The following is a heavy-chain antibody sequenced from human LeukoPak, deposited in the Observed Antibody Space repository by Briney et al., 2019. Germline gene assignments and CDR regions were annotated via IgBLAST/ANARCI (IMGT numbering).Heavy chain of an antibody. V-gene: IGHV4-34*01. J-gene: IGHJ4*02. D-gene: IGHD3-10*01. CDR2: INHSGSN. Sequence: SETLSLTWAVYGGSFSGYYWSWIRQPPGKGLEWIGEINHSGSNNYNPSLKSRVTISVDTSKNQLSLKLSSVTAADTAVYYCARGRRYYYGSGGIEDYWGQGTLVTVSS. CDR1: GGSFSGYY. CDR3: ARGRRYYYGSGGIEDY.